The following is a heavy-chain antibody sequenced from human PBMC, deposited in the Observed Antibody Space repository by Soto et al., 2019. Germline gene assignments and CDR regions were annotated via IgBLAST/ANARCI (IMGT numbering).Heavy chain of an antibody. CDR1: GGSVSSGSYY. J-gene: IGHJ4*02. Sequence: QVQLQESGPGLVKPSETLSLTCTVSGGSVSSGSYYWSWIRQPPGKGLEWIGYIYYSGSTNYNPSLKSRVTISVDTSKNQFSLKLSSVTAADTAVYYCATSSDYDILSGYYPPYYFDYWGQGTLVTVSS. CDR3: ATSSDYDILSGYYPPYYFDY. D-gene: IGHD3-9*01. CDR2: IYYSGST. V-gene: IGHV4-61*01.